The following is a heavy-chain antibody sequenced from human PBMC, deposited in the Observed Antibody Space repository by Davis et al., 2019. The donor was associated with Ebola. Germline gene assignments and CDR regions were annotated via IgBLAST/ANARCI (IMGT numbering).Heavy chain of an antibody. CDR1: GYTFTSYY. J-gene: IGHJ5*02. D-gene: IGHD3-10*01. Sequence: ASVKVSCKASGYTFTSYYMHWVRQAPGQGLEWMGIINPSGGSTSYAQKFQGRVTTTRDTSKNQFSLKLSSETAADTAVYYCARGSGWFDPWGQGTLVTVSS. CDR3: ARGSGWFDP. CDR2: INPSGGST. V-gene: IGHV1-46*01.